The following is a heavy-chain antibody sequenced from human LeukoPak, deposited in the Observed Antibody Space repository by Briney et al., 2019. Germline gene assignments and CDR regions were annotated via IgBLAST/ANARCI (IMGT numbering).Heavy chain of an antibody. CDR3: ARGDSSSSPDFDY. D-gene: IGHD6-6*01. Sequence: SETLSLTCTVSGYSISSGYYWGWIRQPPGQGLEWIGSIYRSGSTYYNPSLKSRVTISVDMSKNQFSLKLSSVTAADTAVYYCARGDSSSSPDFDYWGQGTLVTVSS. V-gene: IGHV4-38-2*02. CDR1: GYSISSGYY. CDR2: IYRSGST. J-gene: IGHJ4*02.